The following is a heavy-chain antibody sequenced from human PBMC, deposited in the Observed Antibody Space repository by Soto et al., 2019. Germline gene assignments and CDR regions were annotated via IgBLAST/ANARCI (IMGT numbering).Heavy chain of an antibody. CDR3: AKTSRITMIVVVITGFDY. D-gene: IGHD3-22*01. Sequence: PGGSLRLSCAASGFTFSSYAMSWVRQAPGKGLEWVSAISGSGGSTYYADSVKGRFTISRDNSKNTLYLQMNSLRAEDTAVYYCAKTSRITMIVVVITGFDYWGQGTLVTVSS. J-gene: IGHJ4*02. V-gene: IGHV3-23*01. CDR2: ISGSGGST. CDR1: GFTFSSYA.